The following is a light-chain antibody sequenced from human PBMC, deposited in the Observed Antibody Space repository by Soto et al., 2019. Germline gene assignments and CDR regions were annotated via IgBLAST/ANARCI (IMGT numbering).Light chain of an antibody. J-gene: IGKJ1*01. CDR1: QSVSTNN. V-gene: IGKV3-20*01. CDR2: GAS. Sequence: EIVMSQSPATLSVSAGERATVSCRASQSVSTNNLAWYQQRPGQAPRLLIYGASRRATGIPDRFSGSGSGTDFTLTISRLDPEDLAVYYCQQYDNSVWTFGQGTKVDIK. CDR3: QQYDNSVWT.